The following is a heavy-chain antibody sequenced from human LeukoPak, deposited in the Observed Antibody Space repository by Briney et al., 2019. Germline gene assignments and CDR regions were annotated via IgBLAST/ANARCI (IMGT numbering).Heavy chain of an antibody. J-gene: IGHJ5*02. CDR3: ARGQWLMVWFDP. D-gene: IGHD6-19*01. CDR1: GYTFTSYD. V-gene: IGHV1-8*01. Sequence: ASVKVSCKASGYTFTSYDINWVRQATGQGLEWMGWMNPNSGNTGYAQKFQGRVTMTRNTSISTAYMELSSLRSEDTAVCYCARGQWLMVWFDPWGQGTLVTVSS. CDR2: MNPNSGNT.